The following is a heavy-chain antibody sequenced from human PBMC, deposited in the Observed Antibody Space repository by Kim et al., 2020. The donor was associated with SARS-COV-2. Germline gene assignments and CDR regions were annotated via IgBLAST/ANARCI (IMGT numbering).Heavy chain of an antibody. V-gene: IGHV3-23*01. CDR2: ISGSGGST. CDR1: GFTFSSYA. CDR3: AKRSAADYDILTGYYLYYYGMDV. D-gene: IGHD3-9*01. Sequence: GGSLRLSCAASGFTFSSYAMSWVRQAPGKGLEWVSAISGSGGSTYYADSVKGRFTISIDNSKNTLYLQMNSLRAEDTAVYDCAKRSAADYDILTGYYLYYYGMDVWGQGTTVTVSS. J-gene: IGHJ6*02.